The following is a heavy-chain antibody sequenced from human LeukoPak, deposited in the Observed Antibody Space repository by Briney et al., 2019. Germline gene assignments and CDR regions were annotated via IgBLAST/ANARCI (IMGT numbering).Heavy chain of an antibody. D-gene: IGHD3-10*01. CDR1: GYTFTSYY. CDR3: AREPLPSVLLWFGKTYYGMDV. V-gene: IGHV1-46*01. CDR2: INPSGGST. J-gene: IGHJ6*02. Sequence: ASVKVSCKASGYTFTSYYMHWVRQAPGQGLEWMGIINPSGGSTSYAQKFQGRVTMTRDTSTSTVYMELSSLRSEDTAVYCCAREPLPSVLLWFGKTYYGMDVWGQGTTVTVSS.